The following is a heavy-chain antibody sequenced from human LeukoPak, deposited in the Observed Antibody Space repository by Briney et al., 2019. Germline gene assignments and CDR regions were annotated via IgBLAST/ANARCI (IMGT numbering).Heavy chain of an antibody. CDR1: GLTFRRYW. J-gene: IGHJ4*02. CDR2: INQNGSEK. CDR3: ATDPRPDSGNFLGFDY. Sequence: GGSLRLSCVASGLTFRRYWMSWVRQAPGKGLEWGAHINQNGSEKYYVDSVKVRFTISRDNSKNSLYLQMSSLRAEDAAVYYCATDPRPDSGNFLGFDYWGQGTLVTVSS. V-gene: IGHV3-7*01. D-gene: IGHD4-23*01.